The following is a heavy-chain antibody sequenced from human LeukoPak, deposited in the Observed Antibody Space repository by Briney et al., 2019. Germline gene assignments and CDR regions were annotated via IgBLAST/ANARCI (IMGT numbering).Heavy chain of an antibody. Sequence: SETLSLTCTVSGGSISSYYWGWIRQPPGKGLEWIGYIYYSGSTNYNPSLKSRVTISVDTSKNQFSLKLSSVTAADTAVYYCARIETDYDSSGYYHYYFDYWGQEPWSPSPQ. D-gene: IGHD3-22*01. J-gene: IGHJ4*01. V-gene: IGHV4-59*01. CDR1: GGSISSYY. CDR2: IYYSGST. CDR3: ARIETDYDSSGYYHYYFDY.